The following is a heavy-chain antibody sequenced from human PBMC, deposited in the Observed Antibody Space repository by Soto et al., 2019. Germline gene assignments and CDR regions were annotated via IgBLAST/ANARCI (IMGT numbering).Heavy chain of an antibody. CDR3: AGSLRSSFVSYPMHV. D-gene: IGHD2-15*01. J-gene: IGHJ6*02. V-gene: IGHV3-53*01. CDR2: IYSGGNT. CDR1: GFTVSSNF. Sequence: PGGSLRLSCAVSGFTVSSNFMTWVRQAPGKGLEWVSVIYSGGNTYYADSVKGRFTISRDNSKNTMYLQMNSLRAEETAVYYCAGSLRSSFVSYPMHVWGQGTTGTVSS.